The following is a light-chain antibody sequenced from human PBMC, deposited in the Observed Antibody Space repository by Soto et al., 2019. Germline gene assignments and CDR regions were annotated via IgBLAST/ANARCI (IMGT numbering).Light chain of an antibody. J-gene: IGKJ3*01. CDR1: QSVSSY. V-gene: IGKV3-20*01. CDR3: QQYGSSPRT. Sequence: EIVLTQSPGTLSLSPGERATLSCRASQSVSSYLAWYQQKPGQAPRLLIYAASSRATGITDRFSGSGSGTDFTLTISRLEPEDFAVYYCQQYGSSPRTFGPGTEVDFK. CDR2: AAS.